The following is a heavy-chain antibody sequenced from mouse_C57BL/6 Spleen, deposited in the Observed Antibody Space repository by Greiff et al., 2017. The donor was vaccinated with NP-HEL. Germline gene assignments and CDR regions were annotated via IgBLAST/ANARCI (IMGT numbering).Heavy chain of an antibody. J-gene: IGHJ1*03. CDR3: ARESNGYYRYFDV. Sequence: VKLQQSGPELVKPGASVKISCKASGYAFSSSWMNWVKQRPGKGLEWIGRIYPGDGDTNYNGKFKGKATLTADKSSSTAYMQLSSLTSEDSAVYFCARESNGYYRYFDVWGTGTTVTVSS. D-gene: IGHD2-2*01. V-gene: IGHV1-82*01. CDR2: IYPGDGDT. CDR1: GYAFSSSW.